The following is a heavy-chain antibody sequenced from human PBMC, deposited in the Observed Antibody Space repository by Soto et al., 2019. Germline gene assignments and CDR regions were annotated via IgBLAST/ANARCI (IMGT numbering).Heavy chain of an antibody. CDR2: ISYDGSNE. J-gene: IGHJ4*02. CDR3: ATGYTYGSY. D-gene: IGHD5-18*01. V-gene: IGHV3-30-3*01. Sequence: PGGSLRLSXAASGFTFSTSAMHWVRQAPGKGLEGVAVISYDGSNENYADSVKGRFTISRDNSKNTLYLQMNSLRAEDTAVYFCATGYTYGSYWGQGTLVTVSS. CDR1: GFTFSTSA.